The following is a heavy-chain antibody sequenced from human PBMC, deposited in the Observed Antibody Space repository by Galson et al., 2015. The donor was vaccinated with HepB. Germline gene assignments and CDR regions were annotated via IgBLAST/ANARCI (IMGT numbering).Heavy chain of an antibody. CDR1: GFTFSSYG. J-gene: IGHJ4*02. CDR3: AREVAGYHYYGSAFDY. V-gene: IGHV3-33*08. Sequence: LRLSCAASGFTFSSYGMHWVRQAPGKGPEWVAVIWYDGSNKYYADSVKGRFTISRDNSKNTLYLQMNSLRAEDTAVYYCAREVAGYHYYGSAFDYWGQGTLVTVSS. CDR2: IWYDGSNK. D-gene: IGHD3-10*01.